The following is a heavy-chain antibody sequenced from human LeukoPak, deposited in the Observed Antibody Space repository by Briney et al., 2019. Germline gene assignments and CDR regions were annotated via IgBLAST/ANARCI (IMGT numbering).Heavy chain of an antibody. CDR3: ARDYNC. D-gene: IGHD3-10*01. J-gene: IGHJ4*02. Sequence: PGGSLRLSCSASGFTFTDYYVSWIRQAPGKGLEWVSYISPSGTVIYHGDSVKGRFTISRDNAKRSLYLQMSSLRAEDTAVYYCARDYNCWGQGTLVTVSS. V-gene: IGHV3-11*01. CDR1: GFTFTDYY. CDR2: ISPSGTVI.